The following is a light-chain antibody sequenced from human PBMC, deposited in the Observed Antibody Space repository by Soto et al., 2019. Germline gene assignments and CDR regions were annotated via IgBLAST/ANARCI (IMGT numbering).Light chain of an antibody. CDR1: QSLLHKNGYNY. J-gene: IGKJ1*01. Sequence: DIVMTQSPLSLPVTPGEPAAISCRSSQSLLHKNGYNYLDWYLQKPGQSPQLLIFLGSNRASGVPDRFSGSGSGTEFTLKITRVEVEDVGVYYCMQGLQTPQTFGQGTKVEI. V-gene: IGKV2-28*01. CDR2: LGS. CDR3: MQGLQTPQT.